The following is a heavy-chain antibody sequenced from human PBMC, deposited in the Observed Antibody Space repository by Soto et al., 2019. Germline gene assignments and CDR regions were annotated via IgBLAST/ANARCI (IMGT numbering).Heavy chain of an antibody. CDR3: ARSGRVTTIGVVSWFDP. J-gene: IGHJ5*02. CDR1: VFSLTTSGVG. V-gene: IGHV2-5*01. D-gene: IGHD3-3*01. CDR2: IYWNDDQ. Sequence: QITLKESRPALVKPTQTLTLTCTFSVFSLTTSGVGVGWSRQSPVNALEWLALIYWNDDQWYSPSLQSSLTIIRVTIKKQDSLKMPYMDPVDTATDVCARSGRVTTIGVVSWFDPWGHGTLVTVSS.